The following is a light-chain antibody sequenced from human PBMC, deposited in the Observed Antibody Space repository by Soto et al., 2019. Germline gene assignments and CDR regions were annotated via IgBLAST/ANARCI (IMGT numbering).Light chain of an antibody. Sequence: QSVLTQPPSASGTPGQRVTISCSGRSSNVGSNTVNWYLQLPGTAPKLLIYSNNQRPSGVPDRFSGSKSGTSASLAISGLQSEDEADYYCAAWDDSLNGPAFGGGTKLTVL. CDR1: SSNVGSNT. CDR2: SNN. J-gene: IGLJ2*01. CDR3: AAWDDSLNGPA. V-gene: IGLV1-44*01.